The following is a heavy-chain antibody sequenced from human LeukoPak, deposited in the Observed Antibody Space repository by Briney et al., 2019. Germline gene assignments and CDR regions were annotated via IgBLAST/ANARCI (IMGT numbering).Heavy chain of an antibody. Sequence: ASVKVSCKASGYTFTGYYTHWVRQAPGQGLEWMGRINPNSGGTNYAQKFQGRVTMTRDTSISTAYMELSRLRSDDTAVYYCARTYYDFWSGQLYYFDYWGQGTLVTVSS. CDR3: ARTYYDFWSGQLYYFDY. CDR2: INPNSGGT. CDR1: GYTFTGYY. D-gene: IGHD3-3*01. J-gene: IGHJ4*02. V-gene: IGHV1-2*06.